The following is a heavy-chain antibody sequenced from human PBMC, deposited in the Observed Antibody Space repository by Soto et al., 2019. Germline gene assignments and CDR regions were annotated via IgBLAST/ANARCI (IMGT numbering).Heavy chain of an antibody. CDR2: ISSSGSTI. D-gene: IGHD6-13*01. J-gene: IGHJ4*02. V-gene: IGHV3-11*01. Sequence: GESLKISCAASGFTFSDYYMSWIRQAPGKGLEWVSYISSSGSTIYYADSVKGRFTISRDNAKNSLYLQMNSLRAEDTAVYYCALSIAAATRYYFDYWGQGTLVTVSS. CDR3: ALSIAAATRYYFDY. CDR1: GFTFSDYY.